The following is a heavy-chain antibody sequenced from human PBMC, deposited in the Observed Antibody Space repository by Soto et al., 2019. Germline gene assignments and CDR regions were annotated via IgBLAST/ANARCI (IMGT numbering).Heavy chain of an antibody. D-gene: IGHD2-15*01. Sequence: PGGPLRLSCAGPGFTFGALYMSWIRQAPGKGLEWLSYISPGSRYPAYADSVKGRFTISRDNAKRSLYLQMMSLTAEDTAIYYCVRGGGGGLFDPWGQGTMVTVSS. J-gene: IGHJ5*02. CDR3: VRGGGGGLFDP. CDR1: GFTFGALY. CDR2: ISPGSRYP. V-gene: IGHV3-11*06.